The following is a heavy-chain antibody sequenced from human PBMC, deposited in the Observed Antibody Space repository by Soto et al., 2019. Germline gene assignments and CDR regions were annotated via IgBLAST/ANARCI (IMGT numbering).Heavy chain of an antibody. CDR2: IYYSGST. Sequence: PSETLSLTCTVSGGSISSGGYYWSWIRQHPGKGLEWIGYIYYSGSTYYNPSLKSRVTISVDTSKNQFSLKLSSVTAADTAVYYCARDSVVVVAATSDWYFDLWGRGTLVTVSS. D-gene: IGHD2-15*01. V-gene: IGHV4-31*03. J-gene: IGHJ2*01. CDR3: ARDSVVVVAATSDWYFDL. CDR1: GGSISSGGYY.